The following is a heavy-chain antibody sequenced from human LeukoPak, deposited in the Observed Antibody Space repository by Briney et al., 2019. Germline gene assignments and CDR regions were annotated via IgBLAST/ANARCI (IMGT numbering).Heavy chain of an antibody. CDR1: GGSISSYY. CDR3: ARVHTYYYDSSGYSYYFDY. D-gene: IGHD3-22*01. Sequence: SETLSLTCTVSGGSISSYYWGWIRQPPGKGLGWIGEINHSGSTNYNPSLKSRVTISVDTSKNQFSLKLSSVTAADTAVYYCARVHTYYYDSSGYSYYFDYWGQGTLVTVSS. CDR2: INHSGST. V-gene: IGHV4-34*01. J-gene: IGHJ4*02.